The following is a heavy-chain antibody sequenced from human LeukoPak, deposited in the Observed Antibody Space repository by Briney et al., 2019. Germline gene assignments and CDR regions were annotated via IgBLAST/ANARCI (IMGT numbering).Heavy chain of an antibody. CDR2: ISGYNENT. V-gene: IGHV1-18*01. J-gene: IGHJ4*02. Sequence: GASVKVSCKASGYTFTSYGISWVRQAPGQGLEWMGWISGYNENTKYAQKFQARVTLTTDTSTSTAYMELWSLRSDDTALYYCARGGWYYYDSNGYYLNDNWGQGTLVTVSS. CDR3: ARGGWYYYDSNGYYLNDN. CDR1: GYTFTSYG. D-gene: IGHD3-22*01.